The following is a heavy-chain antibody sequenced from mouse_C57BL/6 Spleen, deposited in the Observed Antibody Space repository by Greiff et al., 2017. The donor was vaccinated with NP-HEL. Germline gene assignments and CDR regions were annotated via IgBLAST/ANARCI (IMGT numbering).Heavy chain of an antibody. CDR3: ARELGPYYFDY. Sequence: EVQGVESGGGLVKPGGSLKLSCAASGFTFSSYAMSWVRQTPEKRLEWVATISDGGSYTYYPDNVKGRFTISRDNAKNNLYLQMSHLKSEDTAMYYCARELGPYYFDYWGQSTTLTVSS. J-gene: IGHJ2*01. D-gene: IGHD4-1*01. CDR1: GFTFSSYA. V-gene: IGHV5-4*01. CDR2: ISDGGSYT.